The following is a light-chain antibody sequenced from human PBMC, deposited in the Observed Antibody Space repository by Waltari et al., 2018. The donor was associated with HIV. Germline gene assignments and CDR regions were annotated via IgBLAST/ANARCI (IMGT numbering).Light chain of an antibody. J-gene: IGLJ2*01. V-gene: IGLV1-51*01. CDR1: NSTIGNNY. Sequence: QSVLTQPPSVSAAPGQKVTISCPGSNSTIGNNYVSWYQQLPGTAPKLLIYDNNKRPSGIPDRFSGSKSGTSATLGITGLQTGDEADYYCGSWDSSLSGVVFGGGTKLTVL. CDR2: DNN. CDR3: GSWDSSLSGVV.